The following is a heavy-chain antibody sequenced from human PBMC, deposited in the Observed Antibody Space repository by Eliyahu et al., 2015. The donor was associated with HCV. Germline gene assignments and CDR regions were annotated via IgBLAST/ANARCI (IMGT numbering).Heavy chain of an antibody. D-gene: IGHD3-9*01. CDR3: VKAFFRANYDILTGFEY. CDR2: ISWNSDIV. V-gene: IGHV3-9*01. J-gene: IGHJ4*02. CDR1: GFNFDXYG. Sequence: EVQLVESGGGVIQPGRSLRLPCAASGFNFDXYGLXWVRQAPGKGLGWVSGISWNSDIVDYGDSVKGRFIISRDNAKNSLYLQMNSLRTEDTALYYCVKAFFRANYDILTGFEYWGQETLVTVSS.